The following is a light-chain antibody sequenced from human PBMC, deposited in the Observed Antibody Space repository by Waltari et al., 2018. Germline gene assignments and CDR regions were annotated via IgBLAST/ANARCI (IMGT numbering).Light chain of an antibody. CDR1: RSVSSY. V-gene: IGKV3-11*01. Sequence: LSCRASRSVSSYLAWYQQKPGQAPRLLIYDASNRATGIPARFSGSGSGTDFTLTISTLEPEDFAVYYCQQRSNWPPITFGQGTRLEIK. CDR2: DAS. CDR3: QQRSNWPPIT. J-gene: IGKJ5*01.